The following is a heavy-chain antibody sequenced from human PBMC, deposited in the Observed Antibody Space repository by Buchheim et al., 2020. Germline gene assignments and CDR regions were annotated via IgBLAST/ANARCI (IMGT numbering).Heavy chain of an antibody. J-gene: IGHJ6*02. D-gene: IGHD2-2*02. CDR1: GGSFSGYY. CDR2: INHSGST. CDR3: ARGDIPSEYGMDV. V-gene: IGHV4-34*01. Sequence: QVQLQQWGAGLLKPSETLSLTCAVYGGSFSGYYWSWIRQPPGKGLEWIGEINHSGSTNYNPSLKSRVTISVDTSKNKFSLKLSSVTAADTAVYYCARGDIPSEYGMDVWGQGTT.